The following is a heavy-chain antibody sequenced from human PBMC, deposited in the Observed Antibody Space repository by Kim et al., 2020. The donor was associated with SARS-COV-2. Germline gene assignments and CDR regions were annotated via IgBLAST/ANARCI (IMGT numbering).Heavy chain of an antibody. D-gene: IGHD3-22*01. V-gene: IGHV3-13*01. CDR3: ARGTHYYDSSGYPLFDY. J-gene: IGHJ4*02. Sequence: VKGRVTISREDAKNSSFLQMNSLRAGDTAVYYCARGTHYYDSSGYPLFDYWGQGTLVTVSS.